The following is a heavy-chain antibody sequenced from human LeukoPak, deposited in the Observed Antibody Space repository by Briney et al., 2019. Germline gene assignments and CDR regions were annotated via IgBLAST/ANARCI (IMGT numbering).Heavy chain of an antibody. CDR3: ARAPNYDFWSGYYFDP. Sequence: GSSVKVSCKASGGTLSSYAISRVRQAPGQGLEWMGGIIPIFGTANYAQKFQGRVTITTDESTSTAYMELSSLRSEDTAVYYCARAPNYDFWSGYYFDPWGQGTLVTVSS. CDR2: IIPIFGTA. J-gene: IGHJ5*02. V-gene: IGHV1-69*05. CDR1: GGTLSSYA. D-gene: IGHD3-3*01.